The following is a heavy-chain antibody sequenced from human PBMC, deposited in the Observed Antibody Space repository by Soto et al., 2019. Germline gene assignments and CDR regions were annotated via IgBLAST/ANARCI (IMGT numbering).Heavy chain of an antibody. V-gene: IGHV1-18*01. CDR1: GYTFSTYP. D-gene: IGHD6-13*01. CDR2: ISTYNGKT. Sequence: ASVKVSCKTSGYTFSTYPISWVRQAPGQGLEWVGWISTYNGKTNYGQKFQGRVTITTDTSTSTAYMDLRNLRSDDTAVYYCARDRVEAALGTFDQWGQGTLVTVYS. CDR3: ARDRVEAALGTFDQ. J-gene: IGHJ4*02.